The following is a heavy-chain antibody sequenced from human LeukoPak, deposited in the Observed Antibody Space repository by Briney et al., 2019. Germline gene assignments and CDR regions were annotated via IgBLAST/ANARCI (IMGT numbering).Heavy chain of an antibody. V-gene: IGHV3-30-3*01. J-gene: IGHJ4*02. CDR3: ARDPGSHSFDY. CDR2: ISYDGSNK. Sequence: GGSLRLSCAASGYTFSSYAMHWVRQAPGKGLEWVAVISYDGSNKYYADSVKGRFTISRDNSKNTLYLQMNSLRAEDTAVYYCARDPGSHSFDYWGQGTLVTVSS. D-gene: IGHD1-14*01. CDR1: GYTFSSYA.